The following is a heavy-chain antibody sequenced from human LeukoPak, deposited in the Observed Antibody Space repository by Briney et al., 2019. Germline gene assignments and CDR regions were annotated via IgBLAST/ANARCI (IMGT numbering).Heavy chain of an antibody. CDR1: GGSFGTYY. D-gene: IGHD1-1*01. V-gene: IGHV4-59*01. CDR3: ARKLQRDDAFDI. J-gene: IGHJ3*02. Sequence: SETLSLTCTVSGGSFGTYYWSWIRQPPGKGLEWIGDIYYSGSTNYNPSLKSRVTLSVDTSKNQFSLKVRSVTAADTAVYYCARKLQRDDAFDIWGQGTMVTVSS. CDR2: IYYSGST.